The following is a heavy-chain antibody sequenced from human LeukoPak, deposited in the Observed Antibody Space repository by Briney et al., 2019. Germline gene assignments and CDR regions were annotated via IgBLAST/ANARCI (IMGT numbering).Heavy chain of an antibody. CDR2: INPNSGGT. D-gene: IGHD1-26*01. J-gene: IGHJ4*02. CDR1: GYTFTGYY. V-gene: IGHV1-2*02. CDR3: ARGVVGATSGLDY. Sequence: GASVKVSCKASGYTFTGYYMHWVRQAPRQGLEWMGWINPNSGGTNYAQKFQGRVTMTRDTSISTAYMELSRPRSDDTAVYYCARGVVGATSGLDYWGQGTLVTVSS.